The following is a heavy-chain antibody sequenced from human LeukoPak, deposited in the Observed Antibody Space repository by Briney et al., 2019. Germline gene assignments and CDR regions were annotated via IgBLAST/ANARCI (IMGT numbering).Heavy chain of an antibody. D-gene: IGHD3-10*01. V-gene: IGHV4-39*01. Sequence: PSETLPLTCTVSGGSISSSSYYWGWLRQPPGKGLEWIGSMDYSWSTYFNPSVKSRVALSVGTSKNQFSLKLGSVTAADTAVYYCAVVRGYFDYWGQGTLVTVSS. CDR1: GGSISSSSYY. J-gene: IGHJ4*02. CDR3: AVVRGYFDY. CDR2: MDYSWST.